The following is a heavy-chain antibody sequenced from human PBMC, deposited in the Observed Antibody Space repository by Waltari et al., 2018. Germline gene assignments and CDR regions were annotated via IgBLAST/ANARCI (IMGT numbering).Heavy chain of an antibody. J-gene: IGHJ4*02. V-gene: IGHV1-69-2*01. D-gene: IGHD3-22*01. Sequence: EVQLVQSGAEVKKPGATVKISCKASGYTFTDYYMPWVQQAPGKGLEWMGRVDPEDGETIYAEKFQGRVTITADTSTDTAYMELSSLRSEDTAVYYCATDTYYYDSSGWSYWGQGTLVTVSS. CDR3: ATDTYYYDSSGWSY. CDR2: VDPEDGET. CDR1: GYTFTDYY.